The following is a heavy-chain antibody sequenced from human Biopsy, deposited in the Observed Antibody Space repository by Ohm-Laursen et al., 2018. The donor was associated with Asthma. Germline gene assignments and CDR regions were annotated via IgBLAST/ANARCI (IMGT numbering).Heavy chain of an antibody. Sequence: ASVKVSCKASGYPFTDYYVHWVRQAPGQGLEWMGRIDPNSGGTNYAQKFLGRVTMTRDTSVNTAFMVLSRLRSDDTVVYYCARIKIRIGAGTDRYFDLWGRGTLVTVSS. D-gene: IGHD3-16*01. CDR1: GYPFTDYY. CDR3: ARIKIRIGAGTDRYFDL. V-gene: IGHV1-2*05. J-gene: IGHJ2*01. CDR2: IDPNSGGT.